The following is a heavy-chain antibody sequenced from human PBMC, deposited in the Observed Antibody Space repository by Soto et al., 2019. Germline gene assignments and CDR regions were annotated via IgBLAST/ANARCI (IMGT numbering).Heavy chain of an antibody. J-gene: IGHJ6*02. D-gene: IGHD1-26*01. CDR3: ARGEVGASYYYYYGMDV. Sequence: QVQLVQSGAEVKKPGSSVKVSCKASGGTFSSYAISWVRQAPGQGLEWMGGIIPIFGTANYAQKSQGRVTITADESTSTAYMELSSLRSEDTAVYYCARGEVGASYYYYYGMDVWGQGTTVTVSS. V-gene: IGHV1-69*01. CDR1: GGTFSSYA. CDR2: IIPIFGTA.